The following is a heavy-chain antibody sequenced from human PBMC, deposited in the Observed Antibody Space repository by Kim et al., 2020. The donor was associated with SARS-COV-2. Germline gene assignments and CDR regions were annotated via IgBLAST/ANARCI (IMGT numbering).Heavy chain of an antibody. Sequence: SETLSLTCTVSGGSISSSSYYWGWIRQPPGKGLEWIGSIYYSGSTYYNPSLKSRVIISVDTSKNQFSLKLSSVTAADTAVYYCARHSSSGFRSGWNYDY. CDR3: ARHSSSGFRSGWNYDY. CDR1: GGSISSSSYY. V-gene: IGHV4-39*01. CDR2: IYYSGST. D-gene: IGHD6-19*01. J-gene: IGHJ4*01.